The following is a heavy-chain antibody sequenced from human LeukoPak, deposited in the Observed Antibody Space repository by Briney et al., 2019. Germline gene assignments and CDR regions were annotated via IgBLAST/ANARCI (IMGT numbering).Heavy chain of an antibody. J-gene: IGHJ4*02. CDR1: GFTFSSYG. CDR2: IWYDGSNK. D-gene: IGHD3-10*01. Sequence: GGSLRLSCAASGFTFSSYGRHWVRQAPGKVLDWVAVIWYDGSNKYYADSVKGRFTISRDNSKNPLYLQMNSLRAEDTAVYYCARDTGWFGELFYWGQGTLVTVSS. CDR3: ARDTGWFGELFY. V-gene: IGHV3-33*01.